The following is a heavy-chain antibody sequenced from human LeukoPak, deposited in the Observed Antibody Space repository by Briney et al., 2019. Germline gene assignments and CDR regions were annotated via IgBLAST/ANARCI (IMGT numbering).Heavy chain of an antibody. J-gene: IGHJ4*02. Sequence: PGGSLRLSCAASGFTFSSYAMSWVRQAPGKGLEWVSVISGSGGSTHYADSVKGRFTISRDNSKNTLYLQMSSLRAEDTAVYYCAKDASPNPMPLFDYWGQGTLVAVSS. CDR3: AKDASPNPMPLFDY. CDR1: GFTFSSYA. CDR2: ISGSGGST. D-gene: IGHD2-2*01. V-gene: IGHV3-23*01.